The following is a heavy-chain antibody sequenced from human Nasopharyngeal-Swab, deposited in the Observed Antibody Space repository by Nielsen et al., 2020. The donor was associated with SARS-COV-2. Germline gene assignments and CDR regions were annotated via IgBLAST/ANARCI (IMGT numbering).Heavy chain of an antibody. D-gene: IGHD3-3*01. CDR1: GYSLTSYW. Sequence: GESLKISCQGSGYSLTSYWSGWVCLMPGKGLEWMGIINPGDSDTRYRPSLQGQVTIAAAKSISTAYLQLSILKASDTAMYYCAGGRITIFGVFIIGPFDYWGQGTLVTVSS. J-gene: IGHJ4*02. V-gene: IGHV5-51*01. CDR3: AGGRITIFGVFIIGPFDY. CDR2: INPGDSDT.